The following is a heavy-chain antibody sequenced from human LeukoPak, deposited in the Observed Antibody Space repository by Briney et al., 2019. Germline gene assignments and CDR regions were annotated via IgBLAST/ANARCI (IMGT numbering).Heavy chain of an antibody. V-gene: IGHV1-2*02. J-gene: IGHJ6*03. D-gene: IGHD5-12*01. Sequence: GASVKVSCKASGNTFTGYYMHWVRQAPGQGLEWMGWINPNSGGTNYAQKLQGRVTMTTETSTSTAYMDLRSLRSDDPAVYYCARTTEGYAGGPGYSYYYYMDVWGKGTTVTISS. CDR3: ARTTEGYAGGPGYSYYYYMDV. CDR2: INPNSGGT. CDR1: GNTFTGYY.